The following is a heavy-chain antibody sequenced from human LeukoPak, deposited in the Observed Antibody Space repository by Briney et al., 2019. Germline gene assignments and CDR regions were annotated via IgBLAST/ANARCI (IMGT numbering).Heavy chain of an antibody. CDR2: IYYSGST. V-gene: IGHV4-31*03. CDR1: GGSISSGGYY. D-gene: IGHD4-17*01. J-gene: IGHJ3*02. Sequence: PSETLSLTCTVSGGSISSGGYYWSWIRQHPGKGLEWIGYIYYSGSTYYNPSLKSRVTISVDTSKNQFSLKLSSVTAADTAVYYCARDGESYGDLELAFDIWGRGTMVTVSS. CDR3: ARDGESYGDLELAFDI.